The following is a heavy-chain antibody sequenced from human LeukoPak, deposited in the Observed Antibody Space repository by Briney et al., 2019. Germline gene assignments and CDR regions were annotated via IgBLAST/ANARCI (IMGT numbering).Heavy chain of an antibody. CDR1: GFTFNIYA. J-gene: IGHJ3*02. Sequence: GRSLRLSCVASGFTFNIYAIHWVRQAPGKGLEWVAFISYDGSSKYYADSVKGRFTISRDNSKNTLYLQMNSLRAEDTAVYYCARDLAQFDIWGQGTMVTVSS. CDR2: ISYDGSSK. CDR3: ARDLAQFDI. V-gene: IGHV3-30-3*01.